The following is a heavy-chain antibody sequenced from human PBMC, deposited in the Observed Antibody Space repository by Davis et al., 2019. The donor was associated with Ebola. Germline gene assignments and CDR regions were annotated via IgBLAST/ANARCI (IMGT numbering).Heavy chain of an antibody. CDR2: IYYSGSA. Sequence: PSETLSLTCTVSGGSISSYYWSWIRQPPGKGLEWIGYIYYSGSAIYTPSLQSRVTISVDTSKNQFFLLLSSVTAADTAVYYCARWSASYYFDYWGQGSLVTVSS. CDR3: ARWSASYYFDY. J-gene: IGHJ4*02. CDR1: GGSISSYY. D-gene: IGHD3-3*01. V-gene: IGHV4-59*01.